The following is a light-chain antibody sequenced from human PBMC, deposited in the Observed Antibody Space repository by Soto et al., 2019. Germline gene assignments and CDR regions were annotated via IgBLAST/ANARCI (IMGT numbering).Light chain of an antibody. CDR2: DAS. V-gene: IGKV3-11*01. Sequence: EIVLTQCPGTLSLSPGERATLSCRASQSVSSYLAWYQQKPGQAPRLLIYDASNRATGIPARFSGSGSGTDFTLTISSLEPEDFAVYYCQQRSNWPALTFGGGTKVEIK. CDR3: QQRSNWPALT. J-gene: IGKJ4*01. CDR1: QSVSSY.